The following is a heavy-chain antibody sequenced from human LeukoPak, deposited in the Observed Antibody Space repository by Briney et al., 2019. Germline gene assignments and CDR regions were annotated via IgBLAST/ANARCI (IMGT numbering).Heavy chain of an antibody. CDR1: GGSISSYY. V-gene: IGHV4-59*12. CDR2: IYYSGST. Sequence: SETLSLTCTVSGGSISSYYWSWIRQPPGKGLEWIGYIYYSGSTNYNPSLKSRVTISVDTSNNQFSLKLTSVTAADTALYYCARAPAGCGGTCSFDYWGQGTLVTVSS. CDR3: ARAPAGCGGTCSFDY. J-gene: IGHJ4*02. D-gene: IGHD2-15*01.